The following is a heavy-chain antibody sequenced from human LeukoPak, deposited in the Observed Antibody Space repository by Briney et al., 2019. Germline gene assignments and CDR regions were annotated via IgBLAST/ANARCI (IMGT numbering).Heavy chain of an antibody. D-gene: IGHD3-16*01. Sequence: GGSLRLSGAASGFTFSGSDMRWVRQACGKGLEWVGRITSKPNSYATSYAASVKGRFTISRDDSKNTAYLQMNSLKTEDTAVYYCTRLPNYGDNWFDPWGQGTLVTVSS. CDR1: GFTFSGSD. CDR2: ITSKPNSYAT. J-gene: IGHJ5*02. CDR3: TRLPNYGDNWFDP. V-gene: IGHV3-73*01.